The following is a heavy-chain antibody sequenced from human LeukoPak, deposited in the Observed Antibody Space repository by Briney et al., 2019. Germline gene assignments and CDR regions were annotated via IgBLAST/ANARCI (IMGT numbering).Heavy chain of an antibody. CDR1: GGSISSYY. V-gene: IGHV4-4*07. J-gene: IGHJ3*02. CDR3: ARDTPYSSSPYAFDI. CDR2: ICTSGST. Sequence: SETLSLTCTVSGGSISSYYWSWIRQPAGKGLEWIGRICTSGSTNYNPSLKSRVTMSVDTSKNQFSLKLSSVTAADTAVYYCARDTPYSSSPYAFDIWGQGTMVTVSS. D-gene: IGHD6-6*01.